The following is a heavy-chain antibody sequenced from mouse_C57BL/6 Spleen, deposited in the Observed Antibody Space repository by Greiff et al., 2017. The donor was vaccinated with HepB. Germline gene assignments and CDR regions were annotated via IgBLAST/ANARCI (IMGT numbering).Heavy chain of an antibody. D-gene: IGHD1-1*01. J-gene: IGHJ2*01. CDR1: GFNIKDDY. Sequence: EVQLQQSGAELVRPGASVKLSCTASGFNIKDDYMHWVKQRPEQGLEWIGWIDPENGDTEYASQFQGKATITADTSSNTAYLQLSSLTSEDTAVYYCTTSGYGSSYGYWGQGTTLTVSS. V-gene: IGHV14-4*01. CDR3: TTSGYGSSYGY. CDR2: IDPENGDT.